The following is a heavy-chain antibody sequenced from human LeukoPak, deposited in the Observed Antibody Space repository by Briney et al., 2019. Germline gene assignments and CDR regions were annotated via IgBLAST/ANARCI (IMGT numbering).Heavy chain of an antibody. D-gene: IGHD3-22*01. Sequence: GGSLRLSCAASGFTFSDYYMSWIRQAPGKGLEWVSVIYSGGSTYYADSVKGRFTISRNNSKNTLSLQMNSLRAEDTAVYYCARYYDSSGLDYWGQGTLVTVSS. CDR2: IYSGGST. J-gene: IGHJ4*02. V-gene: IGHV3-53*04. CDR3: ARYYDSSGLDY. CDR1: GFTFSDYY.